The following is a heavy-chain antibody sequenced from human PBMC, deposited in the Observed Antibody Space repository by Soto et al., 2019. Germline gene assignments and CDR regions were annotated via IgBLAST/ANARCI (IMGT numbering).Heavy chain of an antibody. V-gene: IGHV3-43*01. CDR3: ASSQGDY. J-gene: IGHJ4*02. CDR1: GFTFDDHN. Sequence: VHLVESGGVAVKPGGSLRLSCAASGFTFDDHNMHWSRQGPGKGLEWVSLISWDGETTFYADSVKGRFTVSRDNTRNFLYLQMSALTTEDSGLYYCASSQGDYWGQGALVAVAS. CDR2: ISWDGETT.